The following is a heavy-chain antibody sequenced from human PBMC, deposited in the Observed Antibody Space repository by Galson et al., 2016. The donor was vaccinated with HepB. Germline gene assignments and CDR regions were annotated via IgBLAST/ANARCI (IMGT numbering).Heavy chain of an antibody. CDR2: IFPGDSDT. CDR3: ARQLFSGYGGLNY. D-gene: IGHD5-12*01. Sequence: QSGAEVKEPGESLKISCKGSGNSFTSNWIAWVRQMPGKGLEWMGIIFPGDSDTRYSPSFQGQVTFSADRSISTAYLQWSSLRASDTAVYYCARQLFSGYGGLNYWGQGTRVTVSS. V-gene: IGHV5-51*01. CDR1: GNSFTSNW. J-gene: IGHJ4*02.